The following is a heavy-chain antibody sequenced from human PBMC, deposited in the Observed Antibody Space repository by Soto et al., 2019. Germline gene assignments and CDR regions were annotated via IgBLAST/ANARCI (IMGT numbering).Heavy chain of an antibody. J-gene: IGHJ6*03. CDR3: ARAGLIVATGYYYMDV. Sequence: ASVKVSCKASGYTFTVYYMHWVRQAPGQGLEWMGWINPNSGGTNYAQKFQGWVTMTRDTSISTAYMELSRLRSDDTAVYYCARAGLIVATGYYYMDVWGKGTTVTVSS. V-gene: IGHV1-2*04. D-gene: IGHD5-12*01. CDR1: GYTFTVYY. CDR2: INPNSGGT.